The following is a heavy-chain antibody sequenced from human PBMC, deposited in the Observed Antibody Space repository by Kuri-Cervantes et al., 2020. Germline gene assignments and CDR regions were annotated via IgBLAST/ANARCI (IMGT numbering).Heavy chain of an antibody. D-gene: IGHD4-17*01. Sequence: SQTLSLTCAVSGGSVSSGGYTWSWIRQSPGKGLEWIGYIYHSGSAYYNPSLKSRVSISLDRSKNQFSLNLSSVTAADTAVYYCARGFKGYGDYEEYFDYWGQGTLVTVSS. CDR2: IYHSGSA. V-gene: IGHV4-30-2*06. J-gene: IGHJ4*02. CDR1: GGSVSSGGYT. CDR3: ARGFKGYGDYEEYFDY.